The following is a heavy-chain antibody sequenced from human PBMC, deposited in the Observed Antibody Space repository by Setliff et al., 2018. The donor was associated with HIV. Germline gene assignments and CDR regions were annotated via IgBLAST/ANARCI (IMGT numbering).Heavy chain of an antibody. Sequence: GESLKISCKGSGYSFSSYWIGWVRQMPGKGLEWMGSIYPGDSDTRYSPSFQGQVTISADKSISTAYLQCSSLEASDTAMYYCARLGGICSGGSCTALAYTMDVWGQGTTVTV. CDR2: IYPGDSDT. CDR3: ARLGGICSGGSCTALAYTMDV. J-gene: IGHJ6*02. V-gene: IGHV5-51*01. D-gene: IGHD2-15*01. CDR1: GYSFSSYW.